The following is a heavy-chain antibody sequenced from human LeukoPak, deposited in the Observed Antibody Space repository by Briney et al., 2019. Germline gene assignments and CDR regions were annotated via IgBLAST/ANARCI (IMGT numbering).Heavy chain of an antibody. CDR1: GFTISSYW. CDR3: ARSSSWTPGIDY. D-gene: IGHD6-13*01. J-gene: IGHJ4*02. Sequence: GGSLRLSCAASGFTISSYWMSWVRQAPGEGLEWVAKIKQDGSEKCYGDSVKGRFTISRDNAKNSLYLQMNSLRAEDTAVYYCARSSSWTPGIDYWGQGTLVTVSS. CDR2: IKQDGSEK. V-gene: IGHV3-7*01.